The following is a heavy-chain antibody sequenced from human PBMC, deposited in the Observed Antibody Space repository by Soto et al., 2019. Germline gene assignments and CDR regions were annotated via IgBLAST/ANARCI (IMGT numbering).Heavy chain of an antibody. J-gene: IGHJ4*02. CDR2: INAGNGNT. CDR1: GYTFTSYA. CDR3: AIAFTVPAAIGY. D-gene: IGHD2-2*02. Sequence: QVQLVQSGAEVKKPGASVKVSCKASGYTFTSYAMHWVRQAPGQRLEWMGWINAGNGNTTYSQKFQGRVTITRDTPASTAYMELSSLRSEDTVVYYCAIAFTVPAAIGYLAQGTLVTVSS. V-gene: IGHV1-3*01.